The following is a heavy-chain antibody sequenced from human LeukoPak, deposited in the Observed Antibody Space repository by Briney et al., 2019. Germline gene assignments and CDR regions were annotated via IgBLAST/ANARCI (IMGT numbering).Heavy chain of an antibody. CDR2: IVVGSGNT. Sequence: SVKVSCKASGFTFTSSAMQWVQQARGQRLEWIGWIVVGSGNTNYAQKFQERVTITRDMSTSTAYMELSSLRSEDTAVYYCAAGTLGNAQENYLTILPRDGMDVWGQGTTVTVSS. CDR1: GFTFTSSA. J-gene: IGHJ6*02. D-gene: IGHD3-9*01. CDR3: AAGTLGNAQENYLTILPRDGMDV. V-gene: IGHV1-58*02.